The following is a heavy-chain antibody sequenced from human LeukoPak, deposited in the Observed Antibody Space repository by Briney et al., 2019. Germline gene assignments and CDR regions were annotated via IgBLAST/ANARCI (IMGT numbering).Heavy chain of an antibody. CDR3: ARAPSEVGGYYPEYFRH. J-gene: IGHJ1*01. CDR1: GFTFSTYW. CDR2: IKSDGST. Sequence: GGSLRLSCAASGFTFSTYWMHWVRQAPGKGLVWVSRIKSDGSTNYADSVKGRFTISRDNAKNTVSLQMNSLRAEDTGVYYCARAPSEVGGYYPEYFRHWGQGTLVTVSS. V-gene: IGHV3-74*01. D-gene: IGHD3-22*01.